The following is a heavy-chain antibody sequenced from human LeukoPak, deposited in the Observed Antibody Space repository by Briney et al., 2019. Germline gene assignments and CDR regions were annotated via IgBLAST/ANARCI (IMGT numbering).Heavy chain of an antibody. V-gene: IGHV1-2*02. CDR2: INPNSGGT. Sequence: ASVKVSCKASGYTFTGYYMHWVRQAPGQGLEWMGWINPNSGGTNYAQKFQGRVTMTRDTSISTAYMELSRLRSDDTAVYYCARDQGYYVSSGYHRWGQGTLVTVSS. D-gene: IGHD3-22*01. J-gene: IGHJ4*02. CDR3: ARDQGYYVSSGYHR. CDR1: GYTFTGYY.